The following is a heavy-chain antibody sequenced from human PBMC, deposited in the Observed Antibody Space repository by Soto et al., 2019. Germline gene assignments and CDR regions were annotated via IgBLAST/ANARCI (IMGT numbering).Heavy chain of an antibody. CDR3: ANDRAHDYYDSSGYYPGGQFDP. V-gene: IGHV3-23*01. Sequence: PGRSLRLSCAASGFTFSSYAMSWVRQAPGKGLEWVSAISGSGGSTYYADSVKGRFTISRDNSKNTLYLQMNSLRAEDTAVYYCANDRAHDYYDSSGYYPGGQFDPWGQGTLVTVSS. CDR1: GFTFSSYA. D-gene: IGHD3-22*01. J-gene: IGHJ5*02. CDR2: ISGSGGST.